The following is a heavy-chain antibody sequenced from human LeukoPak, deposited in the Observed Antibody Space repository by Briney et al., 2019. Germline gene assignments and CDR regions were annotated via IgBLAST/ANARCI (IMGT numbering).Heavy chain of an antibody. CDR1: GGSFSGYY. J-gene: IGHJ5*02. D-gene: IGHD3-3*01. CDR2: INHSGST. V-gene: IGHV4-34*01. CDR3: ARWTIFSWFDP. Sequence: SETLSLTCAVNGGSFSGYYWSWIRQPPGKGLEWIGEINHSGSTNYNPSLKSRVTISVDTSKNQFSLKLSSVTAADTAVYYCARWTIFSWFDPWGQGTLVTVSS.